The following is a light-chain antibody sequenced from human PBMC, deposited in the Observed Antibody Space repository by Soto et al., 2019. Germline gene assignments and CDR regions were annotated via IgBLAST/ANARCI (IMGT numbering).Light chain of an antibody. Sequence: QSALTQPASVSGSPGPAITISCTGTSSDIGNYNYVSWYQQHPGKAPKLMIYEVSNRPSGVSNRFSGSKSGNTASLTISGLQAEDEADYYCSSYTSSSTLNYVFGTGTKVTVL. CDR2: EVS. J-gene: IGLJ1*01. CDR3: SSYTSSSTLNYV. CDR1: SSDIGNYNY. V-gene: IGLV2-14*01.